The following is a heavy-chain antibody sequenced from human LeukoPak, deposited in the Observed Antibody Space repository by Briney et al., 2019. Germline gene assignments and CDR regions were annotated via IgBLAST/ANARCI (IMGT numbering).Heavy chain of an antibody. Sequence: SETLSHTCAVSGGSISSGGYSWSWIRQPPGKGLEWIGYIFHTGSTYYNPSLKSRVTISMDTSKNQFSLKLTSVAAADTAVYYCARGDVGYFDYWGHGSLVTVSS. J-gene: IGHJ4*01. CDR2: IFHTGST. D-gene: IGHD1-26*01. CDR1: GGSISSGGYS. CDR3: ARGDVGYFDY. V-gene: IGHV4-30-2*01.